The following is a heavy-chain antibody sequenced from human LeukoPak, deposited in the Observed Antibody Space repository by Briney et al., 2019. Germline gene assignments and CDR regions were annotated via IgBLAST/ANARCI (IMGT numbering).Heavy chain of an antibody. Sequence: SVKVSCKXSGGTFSSYAISWVRQAPGQGLEWMGRIIPIFGTANYAQKFQGRVTITTDESTSTAYMELSSLRSEDTAVYYCVREMATRPTFDYWGQGTLVTVSS. D-gene: IGHD5-24*01. J-gene: IGHJ4*02. CDR3: VREMATRPTFDY. CDR1: GGTFSSYA. CDR2: IIPIFGTA. V-gene: IGHV1-69*05.